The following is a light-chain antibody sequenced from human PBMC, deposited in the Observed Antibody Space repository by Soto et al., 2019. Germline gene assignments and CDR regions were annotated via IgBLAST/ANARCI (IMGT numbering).Light chain of an antibody. CDR1: SSDVGGHNY. CDR3: LSYADTAYV. V-gene: IGLV2-8*01. CDR2: EVS. J-gene: IGLJ1*01. Sequence: QSALTQPPSASGSPGQSVTISCAGTSSDVGGHNYVSWYQQYPGKVPKLMIYEVSERPSGVPDRFSGSKSGNTAFLTVSGLQAEDEADYYCLSYADTAYVFXTGTKVTVL.